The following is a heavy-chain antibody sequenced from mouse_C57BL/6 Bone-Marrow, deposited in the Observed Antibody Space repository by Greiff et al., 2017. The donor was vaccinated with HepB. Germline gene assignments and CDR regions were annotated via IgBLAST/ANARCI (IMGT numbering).Heavy chain of an antibody. CDR1: GYTFTSYW. CDR2: IHPNSGST. CDR3: ARSGVTTVVDY. D-gene: IGHD1-1*01. J-gene: IGHJ2*01. V-gene: IGHV1-64*01. Sequence: VQLQQPGAELVKPGASVKLSCNASGYTFTSYWMHWVKQRPGQGLEWIGMIHPNSGSTNYNEKFKSKATLTVDKSSSTAYMQLSSLTSEDSAVYYCARSGVTTVVDYWGQGTTLTVSS.